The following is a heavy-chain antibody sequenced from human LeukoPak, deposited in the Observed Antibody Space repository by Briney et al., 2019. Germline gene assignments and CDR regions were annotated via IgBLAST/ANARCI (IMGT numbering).Heavy chain of an antibody. J-gene: IGHJ3*02. CDR3: AREVTNDAFDI. CDR2: IWADGRNK. V-gene: IGHV3-33*01. D-gene: IGHD4-17*01. CDR1: GFSFSSYG. Sequence: GGSLISTCAASGFSFSSYGMHWVRQAPGKGLEWVAVIWADGRNKYYADSVKGRFTVSRDNSKNTLFLQMSSLRADDTALYYCAREVTNDAFDIWGQGTMVTVSS.